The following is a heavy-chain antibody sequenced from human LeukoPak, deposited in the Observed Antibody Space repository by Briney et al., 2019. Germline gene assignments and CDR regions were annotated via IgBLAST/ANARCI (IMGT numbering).Heavy chain of an antibody. J-gene: IGHJ4*02. CDR2: ISSTSAYT. Sequence: PGGPLRFSCAASGFPFTSGFTFSDYYMSWIRQAPGKGLEWVSYISSTSAYTSYADSVKGRLTISRDNANNSLFLQMNGLRAEDTAIYYCARGGTGAFDYWGQGTLVTVSS. CDR1: GFPFTSGFTFSDYY. D-gene: IGHD2-8*02. V-gene: IGHV3-11*06. CDR3: ARGGTGAFDY.